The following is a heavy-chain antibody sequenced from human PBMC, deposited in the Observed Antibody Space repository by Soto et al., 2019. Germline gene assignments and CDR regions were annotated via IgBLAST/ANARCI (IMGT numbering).Heavy chain of an antibody. CDR3: GTTVMTGLPYYYYGMDV. Sequence: PGEFRKISCKGSGYSFTSYWIGWVRQMPGKGLEWMGIIYPGDSDTRYSPSFQGQVTISADKSISTAYLQWSSLKASDTAMYYCGTTVMTGLPYYYYGMDVWGQGTTVTVSS. CDR1: GYSFTSYW. D-gene: IGHD4-4*01. V-gene: IGHV5-51*01. J-gene: IGHJ6*02. CDR2: IYPGDSDT.